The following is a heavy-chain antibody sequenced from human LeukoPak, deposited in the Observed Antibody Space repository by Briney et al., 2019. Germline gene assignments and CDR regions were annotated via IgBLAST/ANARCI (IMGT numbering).Heavy chain of an antibody. CDR3: ARDMRKGGGYFYDSSGHSLPY. J-gene: IGHJ4*02. D-gene: IGHD3-22*01. V-gene: IGHV1-18*01. CDR2: ISAYNGNT. CDR1: GYTFTSYG. Sequence: ASVKVSCKASGYTFTSYGISWVRQAPGQGLEWMGWISAYNGNTNYAQKLQGRVTMTTDTSTSTAYMGLRSLRSDDTAVYYCARDMRKGGGYFYDSSGHSLPYWGQGTLVTVSS.